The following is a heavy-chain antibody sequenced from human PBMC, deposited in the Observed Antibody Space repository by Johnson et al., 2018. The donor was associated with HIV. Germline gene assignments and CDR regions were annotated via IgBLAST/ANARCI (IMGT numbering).Heavy chain of an antibody. D-gene: IGHD6-6*01. CDR1: GFTFSRHA. V-gene: IGHV3-23*04. Sequence: VQLVESGGGLVQSGGSLRLSCAASGFTFSRHAMSWVRQAPGKGLDWVSAISGSGGRTYYGDSVKGRFTISRDNSKNTLYLQMKSLRAEDTAVYYCARDLTEYSSSADAFDIWGQGTMVTVSS. CDR2: ISGSGGRT. J-gene: IGHJ3*02. CDR3: ARDLTEYSSSADAFDI.